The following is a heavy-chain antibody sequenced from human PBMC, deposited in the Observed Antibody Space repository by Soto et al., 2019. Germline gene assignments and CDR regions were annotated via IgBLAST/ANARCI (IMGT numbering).Heavy chain of an antibody. V-gene: IGHV3-23*01. CDR1: GFTFSSYA. CDR2: ISGSGGST. J-gene: IGHJ3*02. Sequence: EVQLLESGGGLVQPGGSLRLSCEVSGFTFSSYAMSWVRQAPGKGLEWVSGISGSGGSTYYADFVKGRFTISRDKSKNMLYLQMNSLRAEDTAVYYCAKDIVVVVAAGDAFDIWCQGTMVTVSS. CDR3: AKDIVVVVAAGDAFDI. D-gene: IGHD2-15*01.